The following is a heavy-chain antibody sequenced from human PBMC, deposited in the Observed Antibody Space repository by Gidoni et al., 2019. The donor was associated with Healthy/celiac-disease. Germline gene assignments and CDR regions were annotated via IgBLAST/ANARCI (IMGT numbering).Heavy chain of an antibody. CDR3: ARDRPYYGYVWGSYRFDSFDF. CDR1: GRTCSSYS. D-gene: IGHD3-16*02. V-gene: IGHV3-48*02. Sequence: EVQLVESGGGLVQTGGALRLPCAPSGRTCSSYSMNWGRQAPGKGRERVSDIRSSSMTIFYADSGKGRFTISRDNAKNSLYPQMNSLSDEDTAVYYFARDRPYYGYVWGSYRFDSFDFWGQGTMVTVSS. CDR2: IRSSSMTI. J-gene: IGHJ3*01.